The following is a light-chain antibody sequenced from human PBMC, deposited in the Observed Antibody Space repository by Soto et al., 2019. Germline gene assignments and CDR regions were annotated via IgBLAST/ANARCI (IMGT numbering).Light chain of an antibody. CDR2: IND. J-gene: IGLJ1*01. CDR3: GSWDSSLSAYV. CDR1: SSNIGDNP. V-gene: IGLV1-44*01. Sequence: QSVLTQPPSASGTPGQRVTISCSGSSSNIGDNPVNWYQQVPGAAPKLLIYINDQRPSGVPDRFSGSKSGTSASLAISGLQPEDEADYYCGSWDSSLSAYVFATGTKVTV.